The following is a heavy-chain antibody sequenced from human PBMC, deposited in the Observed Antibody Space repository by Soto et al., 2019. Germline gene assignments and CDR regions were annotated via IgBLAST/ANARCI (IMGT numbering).Heavy chain of an antibody. V-gene: IGHV3-30*18. CDR2: ISYDGSNK. D-gene: IGHD6-19*01. Sequence: GGSLRLSCAASGFTFSSYGMHWVRQAPGKGLEWVAVISYDGSNKYYADSVKGRFTISRDNSKNTLYLQMNSLRAEDTAVYYCAKGGIAVAGPPNYWGQGTLVTVSS. CDR3: AKGGIAVAGPPNY. CDR1: GFTFSSYG. J-gene: IGHJ4*02.